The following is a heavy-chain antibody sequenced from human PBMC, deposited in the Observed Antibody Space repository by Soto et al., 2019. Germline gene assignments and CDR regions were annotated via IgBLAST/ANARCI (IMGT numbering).Heavy chain of an antibody. D-gene: IGHD3-3*02. J-gene: IGHJ6*02. CDR2: INYRGSS. V-gene: IGHV4-34*01. CDR1: GGSFTGYY. CDR3: VRGQPHRITIFEVVIRSYDYGMDV. Sequence: QVQLQQWGAGLLKPSETLSLTCAVYGGSFTGYYWTWIRQTPGKGLEWIGEINYRGSSYYNPSLESRISMAVDTSMNQFSLKLRSVTAADTAVYFCVRGQPHRITIFEVVIRSYDYGMDVWGQGTTVTVSS.